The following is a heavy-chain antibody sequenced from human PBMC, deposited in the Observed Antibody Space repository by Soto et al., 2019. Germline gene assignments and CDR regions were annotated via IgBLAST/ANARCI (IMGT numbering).Heavy chain of an antibody. D-gene: IGHD3-10*01. Sequence: PGGSLRVSSVASGFTFSYYYMSGIRQSPGKGLEWLSYISSSGSTIFYADSVKGRFTISRDNAKNSLYLQMNSLRAEDPAVYYCASWNYYGSGRPSDYWGQGNLVTVSS. CDR3: ASWNYYGSGRPSDY. J-gene: IGHJ4*02. CDR2: ISSSGSTI. V-gene: IGHV3-11*01. CDR1: GFTFSYYY.